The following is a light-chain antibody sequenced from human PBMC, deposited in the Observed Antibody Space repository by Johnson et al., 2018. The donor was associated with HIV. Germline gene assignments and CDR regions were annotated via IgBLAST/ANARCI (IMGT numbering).Light chain of an antibody. CDR2: ENN. CDR1: SSNIGDNY. V-gene: IGLV1-51*02. J-gene: IGLJ1*01. CDR3: GTWDSSRSSGLYV. Sequence: QSVLTQPPSVSAAPGQRVTISCSGSSSNIGDNYVSWYQQLPGTAPKLLIYENNKRPSGIPDRFSGSKSGTSATLGITALQTGDEADYYCGTWDSSRSSGLYVFGTGTEVTVL.